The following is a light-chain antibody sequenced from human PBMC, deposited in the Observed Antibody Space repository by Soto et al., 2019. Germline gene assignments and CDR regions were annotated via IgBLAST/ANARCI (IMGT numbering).Light chain of an antibody. CDR1: SSDVGGYKY. CDR2: DVD. V-gene: IGLV2-14*03. CDR3: TSYRSTSLLDVV. J-gene: IGLJ2*01. Sequence: QSVLTQPASVSGSPGQSITISCAGTSSDVGGYKYVSWYQHHPGKAPKLIIYDVDSRPSGVSNRFSGSKSGNTASLTISGLQAEDEADYYCTSYRSTSLLDVVFGGGTKLTVL.